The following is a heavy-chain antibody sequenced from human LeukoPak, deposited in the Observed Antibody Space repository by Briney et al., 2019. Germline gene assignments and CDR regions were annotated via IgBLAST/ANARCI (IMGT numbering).Heavy chain of an antibody. J-gene: IGHJ4*02. CDR1: GYSISSSNW. Sequence: SETLSLTCAVSGYSISSSNWWGWIRQPPGKGLEWIGYIYYSGSTYYNPSLKSRVTMSVDTSKNQFSLKLSSVTAVDTAVYYCARTRRGRGSPIGYWGQGTLVTVSS. CDR2: IYYSGST. V-gene: IGHV4-28*01. CDR3: ARTRRGRGSPIGY. D-gene: IGHD3-10*01.